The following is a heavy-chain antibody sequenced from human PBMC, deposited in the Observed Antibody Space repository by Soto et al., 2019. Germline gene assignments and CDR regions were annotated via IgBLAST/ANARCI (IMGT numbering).Heavy chain of an antibody. CDR1: GGTFSSYA. Sequence: PSVKVSCKASGGTFSSYAISWVRQAPGQGLEWMGGIIPIFGTANYAQKFQGRVTITADESTSTAYMELSSLRSEDTAVYYCASIDAAGYYYGMDVWGQGTTVTVYS. J-gene: IGHJ6*02. D-gene: IGHD6-13*01. V-gene: IGHV1-69*13. CDR3: ASIDAAGYYYGMDV. CDR2: IIPIFGTA.